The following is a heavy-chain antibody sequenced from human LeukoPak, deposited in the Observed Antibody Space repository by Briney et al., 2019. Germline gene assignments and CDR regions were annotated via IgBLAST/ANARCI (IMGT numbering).Heavy chain of an antibody. CDR2: ISSSGST. V-gene: IGHV4-61*02. J-gene: IGHJ3*02. Sequence: SETLSLTCSVSGDSISSGDYYWSWIRQPAGKGLEWIGRISSSGSTNYNPSLKSRVTISVDTSKNQFSLKLSSVTAADTAVYYCARDGYYDFWSGTNAFDIWGQGTMVTVSS. CDR3: ARDGYYDFWSGTNAFDI. D-gene: IGHD3-3*01. CDR1: GDSISSGDYY.